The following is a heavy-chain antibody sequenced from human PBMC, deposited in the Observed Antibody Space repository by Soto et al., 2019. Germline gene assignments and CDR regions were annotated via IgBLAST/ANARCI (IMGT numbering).Heavy chain of an antibody. V-gene: IGHV3-23*01. Sequence: GGSLRLSCSASGFTFSSFAMTWVRQAPGKGLECVSVISDIGGGPYYADSVKGRCTISRDNSKNTLYVQMNSLRVEDTAVYYCAKASLADHYGMDALGQGTTVTVAS. CDR3: AKASLADHYGMDA. CDR1: GFTFSSFA. D-gene: IGHD6-6*01. CDR2: ISDIGGGP. J-gene: IGHJ6*02.